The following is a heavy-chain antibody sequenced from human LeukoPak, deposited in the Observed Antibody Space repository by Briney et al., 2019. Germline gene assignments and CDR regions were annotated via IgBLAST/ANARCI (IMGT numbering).Heavy chain of an antibody. CDR2: ISSTSSVI. V-gene: IGHV3-48*04. J-gene: IGHJ4*02. D-gene: IGHD4-17*01. Sequence: GGSLRLSCAASGSTFSSHTMNWVRQAPGKGLEWVSYISSTSSVIYYADSVKGRFTISRDNAKNSLYLQMNSLRAEDTAVYYCAKRDYGDYFDYWGQGTLVTVSS. CDR3: AKRDYGDYFDY. CDR1: GSTFSSHT.